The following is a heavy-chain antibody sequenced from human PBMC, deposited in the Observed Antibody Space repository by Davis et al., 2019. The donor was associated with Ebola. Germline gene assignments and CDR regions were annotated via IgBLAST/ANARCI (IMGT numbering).Heavy chain of an antibody. CDR2: INSDGSST. V-gene: IGHV3-74*01. D-gene: IGHD3-22*01. CDR1: GFTFTNHW. Sequence: GESLKISCAASGFTFTNHWMHWIRQAPGKGLMWVSRINSDGSSTSYADSVKGRFTISRDNAKNTLYLQMNSLRAEDTAVYYCARVLHYYDSSGYHDAFDIWGQGTMVTVSS. CDR3: ARVLHYYDSSGYHDAFDI. J-gene: IGHJ3*02.